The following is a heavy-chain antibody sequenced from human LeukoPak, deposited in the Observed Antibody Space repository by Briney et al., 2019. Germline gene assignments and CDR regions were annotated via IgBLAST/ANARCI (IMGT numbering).Heavy chain of an antibody. J-gene: IGHJ5*02. CDR1: GGSISSYY. D-gene: IGHD3-10*01. CDR2: IYYSGST. V-gene: IGHV4-59*01. Sequence: SETLSLTCTVSGGSISSYYWSWIRQPPGKGLEWIGYIYYSGSTNYNPSLKSRVTISVDTSKNQFSLKLSSVTAADTAVYYCARAIIPYYYGSGSPNWFDPWGQGTLVTVSS. CDR3: ARAIIPYYYGSGSPNWFDP.